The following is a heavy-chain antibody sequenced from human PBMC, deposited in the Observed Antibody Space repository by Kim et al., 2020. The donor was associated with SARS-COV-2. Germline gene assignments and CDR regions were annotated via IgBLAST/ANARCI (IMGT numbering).Heavy chain of an antibody. D-gene: IGHD6-13*01. CDR3: AKDQAGYSSSWLPDAFDI. J-gene: IGHJ3*02. Sequence: GGSLRLSCAASGFTFGDYAMHWVRQAPGKGLEWVSGISWNSGSIGYADSVKGRFTISRDNAKNSLYLQMNSLRAEDTALYYCAKDQAGYSSSWLPDAFDIWGQGTMVTVSS. CDR2: ISWNSGSI. CDR1: GFTFGDYA. V-gene: IGHV3-9*01.